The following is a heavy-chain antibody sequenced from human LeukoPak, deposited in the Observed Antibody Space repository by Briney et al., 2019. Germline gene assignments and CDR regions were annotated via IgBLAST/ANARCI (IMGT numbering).Heavy chain of an antibody. D-gene: IGHD1-26*01. Sequence: TPSETLSLTCSASGGSINSGYWSWIRQPPGKGLEWIGLLYPSGSTNYTPSLKSRVTISVDTSRTQFSLKLSSMTAADTAVYYCAGGHYPLEYWGQGTLVTVSS. CDR3: AGGHYPLEY. CDR1: GGSINSGY. V-gene: IGHV4-59*12. CDR2: LYPSGST. J-gene: IGHJ4*02.